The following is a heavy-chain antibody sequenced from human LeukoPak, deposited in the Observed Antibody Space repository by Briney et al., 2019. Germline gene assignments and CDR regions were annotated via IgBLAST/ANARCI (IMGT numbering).Heavy chain of an antibody. V-gene: IGHV3-74*01. Sequence: GGSLRLPCAASGFTFRSYWMYWVRHAPGKGLVWVSRINSDGSSTSYADSVKGRFTISRDNAKNTLYLHMNSLRAGDTAVYYCVVANCGGDCSHWGQGTLVTVSS. CDR3: VVANCGGDCSH. CDR1: GFTFRSYW. D-gene: IGHD2-21*02. J-gene: IGHJ4*02. CDR2: INSDGSST.